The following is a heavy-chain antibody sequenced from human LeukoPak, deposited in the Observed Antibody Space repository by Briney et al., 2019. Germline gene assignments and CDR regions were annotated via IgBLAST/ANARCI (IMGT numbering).Heavy chain of an antibody. D-gene: IGHD6-19*01. CDR1: GFTFGDDG. CDR3: SRGYEKSGWAFDY. CDR2: IRSKAYGGTA. J-gene: IGHJ4*02. Sequence: GGSLRLSCRASGFTFGDDGMTWFRQAPGKGLEWVSHIRSKAYGGTAEYAASVRGRFTVSRDDSKSIAYLQMSSLKTEDTAVYYCSRGYEKSGWAFDYWGQGTLVTVSS. V-gene: IGHV3-49*03.